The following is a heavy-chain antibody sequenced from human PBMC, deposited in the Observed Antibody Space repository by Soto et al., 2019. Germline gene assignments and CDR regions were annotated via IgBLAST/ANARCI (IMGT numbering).Heavy chain of an antibody. D-gene: IGHD3-16*02. CDR1: GGSISSYY. CDR3: ARGLRLGELSPEGY. J-gene: IGHJ4*02. CDR2: IYYSWST. V-gene: IGHV4-59*01. Sequence: SETLSLTCTVSGGSISSYYWSWIRQPPGKGLEWIGYIYYSWSTNYNPSLKSRVTISVDTSKNQFSLKLSSVTAADTAVYYCARGLRLGELSPEGYWGQGTLVTVSS.